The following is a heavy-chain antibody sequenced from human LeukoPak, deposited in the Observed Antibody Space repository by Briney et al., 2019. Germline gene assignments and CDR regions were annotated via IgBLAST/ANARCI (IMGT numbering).Heavy chain of an antibody. V-gene: IGHV3-30*03. J-gene: IGHJ4*02. CDR2: ISYDGSNK. CDR1: GFTFSSYG. D-gene: IGHD1-1*01. Sequence: GGPLRLSCAASGFTFSSYGMHWVRQAPGRGLEWVAVISYDGSNKYYADSVKGRFTISRDNSKNTLYLQMNSLRAEDTAVYYCARGVTGTTSTAFDYWGQGTLVTVSS. CDR3: ARGVTGTTSTAFDY.